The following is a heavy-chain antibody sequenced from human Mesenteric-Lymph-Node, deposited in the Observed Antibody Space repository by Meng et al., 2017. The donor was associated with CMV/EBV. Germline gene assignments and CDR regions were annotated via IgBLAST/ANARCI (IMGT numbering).Heavy chain of an antibody. J-gene: IGHJ6*02. Sequence: GESLKISCAASGFTFSSYWMHWVRQAPGKGLVWVSRINSDGSSTSYADSVKGRFTISRDNAKNTLYLQMNSLRAEDTAVYYCARDYYYGSGSYRHGMDVWGQGTTVTVSS. CDR3: ARDYYYGSGSYRHGMDV. D-gene: IGHD3-10*01. V-gene: IGHV3-74*01. CDR1: GFTFSSYW. CDR2: INSDGSST.